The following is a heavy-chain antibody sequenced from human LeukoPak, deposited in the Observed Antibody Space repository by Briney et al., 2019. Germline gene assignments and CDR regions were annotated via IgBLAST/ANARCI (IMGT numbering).Heavy chain of an antibody. CDR2: INHSGST. V-gene: IGHV4-34*01. CDR3: ARRGPEYCTNGVCYLRRSGAFDI. Sequence: KTSQTLSLTCAVYGGSFSGYYWSWIRQPPGKGLEWIGEINHSGSTNYNPSLKSRVTISVDTSKNQFSLKLSSVTAADTAVYYCARRGPEYCTNGVCYLRRSGAFDIWGQGTMVTVSS. CDR1: GGSFSGYY. D-gene: IGHD2-8*01. J-gene: IGHJ3*02.